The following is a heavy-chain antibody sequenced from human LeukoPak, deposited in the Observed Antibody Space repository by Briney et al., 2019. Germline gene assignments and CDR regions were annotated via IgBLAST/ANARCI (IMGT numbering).Heavy chain of an antibody. V-gene: IGHV3-21*01. J-gene: IGHJ6*02. D-gene: IGHD3-3*01. Sequence: PGGSLRLSCAASGFTFSSYSMTWVRQAPGKGLEWVSSISSSSSYIYYADSVKGRFTISRDNAKNSLYLQMNSLRAEDTAVYYCARGSGVVIEYYYYGMDVWGQGTTVTVSS. CDR2: ISSSSSYI. CDR1: GFTFSSYS. CDR3: ARGSGVVIEYYYYGMDV.